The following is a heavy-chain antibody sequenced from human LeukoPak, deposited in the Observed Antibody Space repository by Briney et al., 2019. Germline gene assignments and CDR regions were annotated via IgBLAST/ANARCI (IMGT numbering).Heavy chain of an antibody. D-gene: IGHD2-15*01. CDR2: FSGSGGST. CDR1: GFTFTTYG. J-gene: IGHJ3*02. CDR3: ASVDGAAATPFKALDI. Sequence: GGSLRLSCAASGFTFTTYGMSWVRQAPGKGLEWASAFSGSGGSTYYADSAKGRFTISRANSKNTLYLQMNSLRAQDTAVYYCASVDGAAATPFKALDIWGQGTMVTVSS. V-gene: IGHV3-23*01.